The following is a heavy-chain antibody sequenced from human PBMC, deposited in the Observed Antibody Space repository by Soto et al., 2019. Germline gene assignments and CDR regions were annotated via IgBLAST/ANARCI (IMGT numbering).Heavy chain of an antibody. V-gene: IGHV3-23*01. J-gene: IGHJ4*02. CDR2: ISATGAST. D-gene: IGHD5-12*01. CDR3: AKAGGYNLYYFDY. CDR1: GFTFSNFA. Sequence: EVQLLESGGGLVQPGGSLRLSCAASGFTFSNFAMNWVRQSPGKGLEWVSTISATGASTYYADSVRGRFTISRDDSKNTLYLQMSSLRAEDAAVFYCAKAGGYNLYYFDYWGQGTLVTVSS.